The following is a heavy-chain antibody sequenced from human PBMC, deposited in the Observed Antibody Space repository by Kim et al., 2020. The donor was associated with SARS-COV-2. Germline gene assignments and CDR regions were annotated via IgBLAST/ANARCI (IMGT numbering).Heavy chain of an antibody. D-gene: IGHD3-9*01. J-gene: IGHJ3*02. V-gene: IGHV3-21*01. CDR1: GFTFSSYS. CDR3: ASSYYDILTGYQDAFDI. Sequence: GGSLRLFCAASGFTFSSYSMNWVRQAPGKGLEWVSSISSSSSYIYYADSVKGRFTISRDNAKNSLYLQMNSLRAEDTAVYYCASSYYDILTGYQDAFDIWGQGTMVTVSS. CDR2: ISSSSSYI.